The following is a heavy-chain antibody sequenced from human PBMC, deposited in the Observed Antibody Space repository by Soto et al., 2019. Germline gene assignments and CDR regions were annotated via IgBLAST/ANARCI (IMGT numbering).Heavy chain of an antibody. CDR3: THVIRGVIRN. CDR2: IYWDDDD. D-gene: IGHD3-10*01. J-gene: IGHJ4*02. V-gene: IGHV2-5*02. Sequence: QITLEESGPTLVKPTQTLTLTCNFSGFSLSTSGLGVSWIRQPPGKALEWLALIYWDDDDRYSPSLKRRLSIRKDTSKNQVVLTLTNVDRADTATYFCTHVIRGVIRNWGQGTLVTVSS. CDR1: GFSLSTSGLG.